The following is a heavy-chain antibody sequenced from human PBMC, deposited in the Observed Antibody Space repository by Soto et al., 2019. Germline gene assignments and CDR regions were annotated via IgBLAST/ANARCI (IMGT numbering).Heavy chain of an antibody. CDR2: INPNSGGT. V-gene: IGHV1-2*04. D-gene: IGHD2-8*01. CDR3: ARYGYCTNGVCTRYGMDV. J-gene: IGHJ6*02. CDR1: GYTFTGSY. Sequence: ASVKVSCKASGYTFTGSYMHWVRQAPGQGLEWMGWINPNSGGTNYAQKFQGWVTMTRDTSISTAYMELSRLRSDDTAVYYCARYGYCTNGVCTRYGMDVWGQGTTVTVSS.